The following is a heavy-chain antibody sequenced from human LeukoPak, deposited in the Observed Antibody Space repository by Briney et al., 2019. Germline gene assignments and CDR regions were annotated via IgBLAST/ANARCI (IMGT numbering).Heavy chain of an antibody. CDR3: ARDSPQIWGINYFDY. V-gene: IGHV4-59*01. CDR1: GGSISSYY. CDR2: IYYSGST. D-gene: IGHD3-16*01. J-gene: IGHJ4*02. Sequence: SETLSLTCTVSGGSISSYYWSWIRQPPGKGLEWIGYIYYSGSTNYNPSLKSRVTISVDTSKNQFSLKLSSVTAADTAVYYCARDSPQIWGINYFDYWGQGTLVTVSS.